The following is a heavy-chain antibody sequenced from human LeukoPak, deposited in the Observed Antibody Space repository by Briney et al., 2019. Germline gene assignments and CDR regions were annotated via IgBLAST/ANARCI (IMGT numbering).Heavy chain of an antibody. J-gene: IGHJ4*02. CDR3: ARESPHDYEFEL. D-gene: IGHD4-17*01. CDR2: INPSDGRA. CDR1: GYTLINYF. Sequence: SVKVSCKASGYTLINYFIHWVRQAPGQGLEWMGIINPSDGRATYAQEFQGRVTMTRDTSTVYMDLSSLRSEDTAVYYCARESPHDYEFELWGQGTLVTVSS. V-gene: IGHV1-46*01.